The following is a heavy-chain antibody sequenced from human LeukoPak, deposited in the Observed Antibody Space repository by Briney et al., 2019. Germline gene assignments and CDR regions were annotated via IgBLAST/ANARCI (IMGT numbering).Heavy chain of an antibody. Sequence: PSETLSLTCTVSGGSISSSSYYWGWIRQPPGKGLEWIGSIYYSGSTYYNPSLKSRVTISVDTSKNQFSLKLSSVTAADTAVYYCASINYSVDYWGQGTLVTVSS. CDR3: ASINYSVDY. D-gene: IGHD5-24*01. CDR2: IYYSGST. J-gene: IGHJ4*02. V-gene: IGHV4-39*01. CDR1: GGSISSSSYY.